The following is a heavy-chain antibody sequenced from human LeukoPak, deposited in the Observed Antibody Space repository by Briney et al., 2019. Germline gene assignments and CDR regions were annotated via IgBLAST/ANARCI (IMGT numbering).Heavy chain of an antibody. Sequence: GGSLRLSCAASGFIFSKYDMHWVRQAPGKGLEWVAFIQYDGSNKYYADSVKGRFTISRDNSKNTLSLQMNSLRSDDTAVYYCASPRGGDPGPIAAAGSSVGQFDYWGQGTLVTVSS. J-gene: IGHJ4*02. V-gene: IGHV3-30*02. CDR1: GFIFSKYD. CDR2: IQYDGSNK. D-gene: IGHD6-13*01. CDR3: ASPRGGDPGPIAAAGSSVGQFDY.